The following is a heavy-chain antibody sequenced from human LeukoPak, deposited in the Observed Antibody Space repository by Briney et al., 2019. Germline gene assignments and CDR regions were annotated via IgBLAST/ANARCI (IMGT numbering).Heavy chain of an antibody. D-gene: IGHD1-26*01. CDR2: IYYSGST. CDR1: GGSIRSSTYY. J-gene: IGHJ6*03. V-gene: IGHV4-39*07. Sequence: SETLSLTCTVSGGSIRSSTYYWGWIRQPPGKGLEWIVTIYYSGSTFYNPSLKSRVTISVDTSKKQFSLRLSSVTAADTAVYYCARTGGSFYFYYYMDVWGKGTTVTVSS. CDR3: ARTGGSFYFYYYMDV.